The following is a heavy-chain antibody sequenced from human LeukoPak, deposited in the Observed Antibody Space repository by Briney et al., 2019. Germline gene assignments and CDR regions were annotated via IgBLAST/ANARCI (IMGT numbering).Heavy chain of an antibody. CDR2: ISYDGSNK. CDR1: GFTFSSYG. V-gene: IGHV3-30*03. J-gene: IGHJ3*02. Sequence: GESLRLSCAASGFTFSSYGMHWVRQAPGKGLEWVAVISYDGSNKYYADSVKGRFTISRDNSKNTLYLQMNSLRAEDTAVYYCAGRKGHDAFDIWGQGTMVTVSS. CDR3: AGRKGHDAFDI.